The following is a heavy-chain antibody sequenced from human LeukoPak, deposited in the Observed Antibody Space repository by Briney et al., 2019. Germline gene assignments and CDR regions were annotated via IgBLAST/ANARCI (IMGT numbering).Heavy chain of an antibody. Sequence: GRSLRLSCAASGFTFSSYGMHWVRQAPGKGLEWVAVISYDGSNKYYADSVKGRFTISRDNSKNTLYLQMNSLRAEDTAVYYCAKDGGLYGERVYWGRGTLVTVSS. CDR3: AKDGGLYGERVY. V-gene: IGHV3-30*18. CDR2: ISYDGSNK. CDR1: GFTFSSYG. J-gene: IGHJ4*02. D-gene: IGHD3-16*01.